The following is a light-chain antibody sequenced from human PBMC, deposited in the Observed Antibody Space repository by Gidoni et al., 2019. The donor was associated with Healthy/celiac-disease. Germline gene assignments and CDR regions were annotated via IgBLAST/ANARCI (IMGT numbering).Light chain of an antibody. CDR1: QRSSSW. CDR2: KAS. J-gene: IGKJ2*01. Sequence: DDQLTTPPPTLSAAVGDSGTITCRASQRSSSWLAGYQQKPGKAPQLLIYKASSSESGGPSRFSGSGSGTEFTLTISSLQPDDFATYYCQQYNSYSHTFGQGTKLEIK. V-gene: IGKV1-5*03. CDR3: QQYNSYSHT.